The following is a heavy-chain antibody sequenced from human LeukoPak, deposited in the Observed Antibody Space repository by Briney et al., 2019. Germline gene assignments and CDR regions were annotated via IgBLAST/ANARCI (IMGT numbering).Heavy chain of an antibody. CDR1: GYLFGSYG. CDR2: ISGYNDKT. J-gene: IGHJ3*01. Sequence: GASVKVSCKASGYLFGSYGISWVRQAPGQGLEWLGWISGYNDKTNYAQKVQDRLTVTIDTSTSTAYMELRSLRFDDTALYYCVRDSKRLTYNYDISVDDVFDLWGQGTRVIVSS. CDR3: VRDSKRLTYNYDISVDDVFDL. V-gene: IGHV1-18*01. D-gene: IGHD3-22*01.